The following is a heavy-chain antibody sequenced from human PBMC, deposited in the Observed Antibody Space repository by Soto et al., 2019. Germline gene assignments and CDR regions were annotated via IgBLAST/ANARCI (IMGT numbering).Heavy chain of an antibody. CDR3: ARIQGPTYGDDYFDY. V-gene: IGHV2-26*01. CDR1: GFSFSYARMG. Sequence: SGPTLVNPTETLTLTCTVSGFSFSYARMGVSWIRQPPGKALEWLAHIFSNDEKSYSTSLKSRLTISKDTSKSQVVLTMTNMDPVDTATYYCARIQGPTYGDDYFDYWGQGTLVTVSS. CDR2: IFSNDEK. D-gene: IGHD3-10*01. J-gene: IGHJ4*02.